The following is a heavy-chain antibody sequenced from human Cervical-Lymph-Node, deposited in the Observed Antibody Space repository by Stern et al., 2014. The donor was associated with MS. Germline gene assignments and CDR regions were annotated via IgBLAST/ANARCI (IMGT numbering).Heavy chain of an antibody. D-gene: IGHD6-19*01. J-gene: IGHJ5*02. CDR1: GYTLTELS. CDR2: FDPEDGET. Sequence: VQLVQSGAEVKKPGASVKVSCKVSGYTLTELSMHWVRQAPGKGLEWMGGFDPEDGETIYAQKFQGRVTMTEETSTDTAYMELSSLRSEDTAVYYCATEAGYSSGWTGFDPWGQGTLVTVSS. CDR3: ATEAGYSSGWTGFDP. V-gene: IGHV1-24*01.